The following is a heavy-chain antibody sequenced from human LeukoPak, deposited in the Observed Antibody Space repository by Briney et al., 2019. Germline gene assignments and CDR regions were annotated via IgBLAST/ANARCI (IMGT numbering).Heavy chain of an antibody. CDR1: DDSFSSHY. V-gene: IGHV4-59*11. D-gene: IGHD3-22*01. CDR2: ISYIGST. CDR3: AMTNPLGYYDSSGYPGDWFDP. J-gene: IGHJ5*02. Sequence: PSETLSLTCAVSDDSFSSHYWTWIRQPPGKGLEWIGYISYIGSTNYNPSLKSRVTISVDTSKNQFSLKLSSVTAADTAVYYCAMTNPLGYYDSSGYPGDWFDPWGQGTLVTVSS.